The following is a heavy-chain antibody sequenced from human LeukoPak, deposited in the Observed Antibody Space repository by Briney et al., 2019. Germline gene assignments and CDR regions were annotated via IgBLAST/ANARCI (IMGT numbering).Heavy chain of an antibody. CDR1: GGSISSSSYY. CDR2: IYYSGST. CDR3: ARWDGYNYPFDY. D-gene: IGHD5-24*01. Sequence: SETLSLTCTVSGGSISSSSYYWGWIRQPPGKGLEWIGYIYYSGSTNYNPSLKSRVTISVDTSKNQFSLKLSSVTAADTAVYYCARWDGYNYPFDYWGQGTLVTVSS. V-gene: IGHV4-61*05. J-gene: IGHJ4*02.